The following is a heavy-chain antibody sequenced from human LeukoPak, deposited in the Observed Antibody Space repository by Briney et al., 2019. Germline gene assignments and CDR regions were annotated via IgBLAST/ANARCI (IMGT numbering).Heavy chain of an antibody. D-gene: IGHD3-10*01. V-gene: IGHV3-30-3*01. CDR1: GFTFSSYA. J-gene: IGHJ2*01. CDR2: ISYDGSNK. Sequence: GGSLRLSCAASGFTFSSYAMHWVRQAPGKGLEWVAVISYDGSNKYYADSVKGRFTISRDNSKNTLYLQMNSLRAEDTAVYYCARDRVYYWYFDLWGRGTLVTVSS. CDR3: ARDRVYYWYFDL.